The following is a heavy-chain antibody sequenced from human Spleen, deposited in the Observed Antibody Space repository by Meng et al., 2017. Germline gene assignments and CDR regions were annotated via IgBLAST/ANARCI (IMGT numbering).Heavy chain of an antibody. Sequence: ASVKVSCKASGYTFTTYSMHWVRQAPGQRLEWMAWINTGNGNTKYSQKFQGRVTITRDTSASTAYMELSSLRSEDTAVYYCARGPERSGSYGFGVAFDIWGQGTMVTVSS. CDR2: INTGNGNT. J-gene: IGHJ3*02. CDR1: GYTFTTYS. D-gene: IGHD1-26*01. CDR3: ARGPERSGSYGFGVAFDI. V-gene: IGHV1-3*04.